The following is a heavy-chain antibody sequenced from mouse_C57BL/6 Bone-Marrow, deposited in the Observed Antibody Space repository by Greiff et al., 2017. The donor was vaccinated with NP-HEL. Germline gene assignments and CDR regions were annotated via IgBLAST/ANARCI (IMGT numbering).Heavy chain of an antibody. CDR2: IDPENGDT. J-gene: IGHJ3*01. V-gene: IGHV14-4*01. CDR3: TTEGYYYGLAY. D-gene: IGHD1-1*01. CDR1: GFNIKDDY. Sequence: VQLKESGAELVRPGASVKLSCTASGFNIKDDYMHWVKQRPEQGLEWIGWIDPENGDTEYASKFQGKATITADTSSNTAYLQLSSLTSEDTAVYYCTTEGYYYGLAYWGQGTLVTVSA.